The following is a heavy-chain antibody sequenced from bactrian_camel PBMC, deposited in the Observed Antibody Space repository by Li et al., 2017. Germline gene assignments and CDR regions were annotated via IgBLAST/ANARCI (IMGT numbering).Heavy chain of an antibody. D-gene: IGHD1*01. CDR1: GFIFGLYA. CDR3: AADLSAYCRSGLPPLWKDFNY. J-gene: IGHJ6*01. Sequence: VQLVESGGGLVQPGGSLRLSCETTGFIFGLYAMAWVRQAPGKGLEWVSDINSGGGSTYYADSVKGRFTISTDNAKNTLYLQMNSLKPEDTAMYYCAADLSAYCRSGLPPLWKDFNYWGQGTQVTVS. V-gene: IGHV3S31*01. CDR2: INSGGGST.